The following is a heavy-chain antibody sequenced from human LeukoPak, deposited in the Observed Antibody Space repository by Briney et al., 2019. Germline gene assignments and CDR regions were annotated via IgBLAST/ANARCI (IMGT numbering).Heavy chain of an antibody. CDR3: ARGRSFHYYGSGSYTDY. Sequence: PGGSLRLSCAASGFTFSSYWMHWVRQAPGKGLVWVSRINSDGSSTSYADSVKGRFTISRHNAKNTLYLQMNSLRGEDTAVYYCARGRSFHYYGSGSYTDYWGQGTLVTVSS. V-gene: IGHV3-74*01. D-gene: IGHD3-10*01. CDR1: GFTFSSYW. CDR2: INSDGSST. J-gene: IGHJ4*02.